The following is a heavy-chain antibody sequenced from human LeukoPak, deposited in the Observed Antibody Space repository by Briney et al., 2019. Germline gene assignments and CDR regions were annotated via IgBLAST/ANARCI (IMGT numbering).Heavy chain of an antibody. CDR1: GYTFTSYY. V-gene: IGHV1-46*01. CDR3: ARDRSPEPTRGAGYYFDY. Sequence: ASVKVSCKASGYTFTSYYMHWVRQAPGQGLEWMGINNPSGGSTSYAQKFQGRVTMTRDTSTSTVYMELSSLRSEDTAVYYCARDRSPEPTRGAGYYFDYWGQGTLVTVSS. CDR2: NNPSGGST. D-gene: IGHD1/OR15-1a*01. J-gene: IGHJ4*02.